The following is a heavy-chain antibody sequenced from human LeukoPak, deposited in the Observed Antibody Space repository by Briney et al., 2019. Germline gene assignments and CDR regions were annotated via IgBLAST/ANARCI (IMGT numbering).Heavy chain of an antibody. D-gene: IGHD2-15*01. CDR2: ISSSGSTI. J-gene: IGHJ4*02. V-gene: IGHV3-48*04. CDR1: GFTFSTYS. CDR3: ARVPLYCSGGSCYRIDY. Sequence: GGSLRLSCVASGFTFSTYSMNWVRQAPGKGLEWVSYISSSGSTIDYADSVKGRFTISRDNAKNSLYLQMNSLRAEDTAVYYCARVPLYCSGGSCYRIDYWGQGTLVTVSS.